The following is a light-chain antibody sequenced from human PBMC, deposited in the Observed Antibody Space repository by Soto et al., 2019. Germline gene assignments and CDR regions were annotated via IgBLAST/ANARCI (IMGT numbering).Light chain of an antibody. CDR1: HSISSSS. Sequence: EIVLTQSPGTLSFSPGERATLSCRASHSISSSSLAWYQQKPGQAPRLLIYGASSRATGIPDRFSGSGSGTDFTLTISRLEPEDFAVYYCQQYGSSPTFGQGTKVEIK. V-gene: IGKV3-20*01. CDR2: GAS. CDR3: QQYGSSPT. J-gene: IGKJ1*01.